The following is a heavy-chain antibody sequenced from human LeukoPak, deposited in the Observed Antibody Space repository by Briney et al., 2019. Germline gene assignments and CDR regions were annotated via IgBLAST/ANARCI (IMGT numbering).Heavy chain of an antibody. Sequence: GGSLRLSCAVSGCIFSSYAMNWVRQAPGKGLEWVSYISSSSSTIYYADSVKGRFTISRDNAKNSLYLQMNSLRAEDTAVYYCARVVTYCGGDCYSSNYWGQGTLVTVSS. D-gene: IGHD2-21*02. V-gene: IGHV3-48*04. J-gene: IGHJ4*02. CDR2: ISSSSSTI. CDR1: GCIFSSYA. CDR3: ARVVTYCGGDCYSSNY.